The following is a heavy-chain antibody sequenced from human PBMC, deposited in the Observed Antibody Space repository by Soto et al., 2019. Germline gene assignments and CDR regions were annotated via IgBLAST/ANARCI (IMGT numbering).Heavy chain of an antibody. CDR3: AKWGAKDLVPGTRSLDN. D-gene: IGHD3-16*01. CDR2: LSGSGRSA. CDR1: GFTLSSSA. J-gene: IGHJ4*02. V-gene: IGHV3-23*01. Sequence: GGSLRLSCAASGFTLSSSAMTWVRQAPGKGLEWVSGLSGSGRSAYYADSVRGRFTISRDTSTNTLYVQMNSLRAEDTAIYYCAKWGAKDLVPGTRSLDNWGQGALVTVSS.